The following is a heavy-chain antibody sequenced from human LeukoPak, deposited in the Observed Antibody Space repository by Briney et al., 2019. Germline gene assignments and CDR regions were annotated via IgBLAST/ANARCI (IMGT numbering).Heavy chain of an antibody. CDR1: GGSISSGGYY. V-gene: IGHV4-31*03. CDR2: IYYSGST. CDR3: ARHLIAVAGTGSVFDI. Sequence: KSSETLSLTCTVSGGSISSGGYYWSWIRQHPGKGLEWIGYIYYSGSTYYNPSLKSRVTISVDTSKNQFSLKLSSVTAADTAVYYCARHLIAVAGTGSVFDIWGQGTTVTVSS. J-gene: IGHJ3*02. D-gene: IGHD6-19*01.